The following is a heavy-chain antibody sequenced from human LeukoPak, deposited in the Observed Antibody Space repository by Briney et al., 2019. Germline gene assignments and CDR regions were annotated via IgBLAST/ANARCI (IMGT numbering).Heavy chain of an antibody. CDR1: GYTFPSYF. Sequence: ASVKVSCKASGYTFPSYFMHWVRQAPGQGLEWMGIINPTGGSTTYAQKFQGRVTMTRDTSTSTVYMELSSLRSEDTAVYYCARTKWELLRYFDYWGQGTLVTVSS. CDR2: INPTGGST. V-gene: IGHV1-46*01. J-gene: IGHJ4*02. CDR3: ARTKWELLRYFDY. D-gene: IGHD1-26*01.